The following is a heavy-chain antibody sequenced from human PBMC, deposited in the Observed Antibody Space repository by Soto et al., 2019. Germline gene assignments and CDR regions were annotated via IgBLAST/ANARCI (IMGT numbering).Heavy chain of an antibody. CDR3: ARVLAGSFDY. CDR2: IYYTGKT. J-gene: IGHJ4*02. CDR1: GGSLSSGGYY. Sequence: QVQLQESGPGLVKPSQTLSLTCTVSGGSLSSGGYYWSWLRRLPGKGLEWIGYIYYTGKTYYNPALKSRVAISVDPSKNHFSLKMSSVTAADTALYYCARVLAGSFDYWGQGILVTVSS. D-gene: IGHD1-26*01. V-gene: IGHV4-31*03.